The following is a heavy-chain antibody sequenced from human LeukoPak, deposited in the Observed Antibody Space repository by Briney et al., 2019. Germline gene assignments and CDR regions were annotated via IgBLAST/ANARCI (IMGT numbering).Heavy chain of an antibody. CDR2: IKQDGSEK. D-gene: IGHD3-22*01. J-gene: IGHJ4*02. Sequence: GGSLRLSCAASGFTFSSYWMSWVRPAPGKGLEWVVNIKQDGSEKYYVDSVKGRFTISRDNAKNSLYLQMNSLRAEDTAVYYCARVTYYYDSSGYYGDYWGQGTLVTVSS. V-gene: IGHV3-7*01. CDR3: ARVTYYYDSSGYYGDY. CDR1: GFTFSSYW.